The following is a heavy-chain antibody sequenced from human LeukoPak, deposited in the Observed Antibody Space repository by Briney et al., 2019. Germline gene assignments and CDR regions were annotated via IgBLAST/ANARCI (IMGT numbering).Heavy chain of an antibody. J-gene: IGHJ4*02. CDR3: ARSDLEYSSSGPFDY. Sequence: PSETLSLTCTVSGGSISSYYWSWIRQPAGKGLEWIGRIYTSGSTNYNPSLKSRVTMSVDTSKNQFSLKLSSVTAADTAVYYCARSDLEYSSSGPFDYWGQGTLVTVSS. CDR2: IYTSGST. D-gene: IGHD6-6*01. V-gene: IGHV4-4*07. CDR1: GGSISSYY.